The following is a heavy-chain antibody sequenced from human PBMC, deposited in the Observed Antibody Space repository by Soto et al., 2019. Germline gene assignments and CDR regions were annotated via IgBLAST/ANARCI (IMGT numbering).Heavy chain of an antibody. Sequence: QVQLVQSGAEVNKRGSSVKVSCKASGGTFSSHTISWVRQAPGQGLEWMGRIIPILDIPNYARKFQGRVTITADKSTSTAYMELSSLRSEDTAVYYCARADYYDSSGWSTAFDIWGQGTMVTVSS. CDR3: ARADYYDSSGWSTAFDI. D-gene: IGHD3-22*01. CDR2: IIPILDIP. CDR1: GGTFSSHT. V-gene: IGHV1-69*02. J-gene: IGHJ3*02.